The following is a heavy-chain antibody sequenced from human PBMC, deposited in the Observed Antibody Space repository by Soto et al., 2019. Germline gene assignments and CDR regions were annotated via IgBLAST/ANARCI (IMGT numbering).Heavy chain of an antibody. D-gene: IGHD6-13*01. CDR2: ISYDGSNK. V-gene: IGHV3-30*18. CDR1: GFTFSSYG. J-gene: IGHJ5*02. CDR3: AKVRQQLTTPNWFDP. Sequence: GGSLRLSCAASGFTFSSYGMHWVRQAPGKGLEWVAVISYDGSNKYYADSVKGRFTISRDNSKNTLYLQMNSLRAEDTAVYYCAKVRQQLTTPNWFDPWGQGTLVTVSS.